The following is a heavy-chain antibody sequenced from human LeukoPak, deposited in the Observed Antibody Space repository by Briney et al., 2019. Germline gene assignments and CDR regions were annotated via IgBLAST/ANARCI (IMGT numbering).Heavy chain of an antibody. J-gene: IGHJ6*02. Sequence: SETLSPTCTVSGSSISSYYWSWIRQPAGKGLEWIGRIYTSGSTNYNPSLKSRVTMSVDTSKNQFSLKLSSVTAADTAVYYCARLDSGYSQDYYYYYGMDVWGQGTTVTVSS. CDR1: GSSISSYY. D-gene: IGHD5-18*01. V-gene: IGHV4-4*07. CDR2: IYTSGST. CDR3: ARLDSGYSQDYYYYYGMDV.